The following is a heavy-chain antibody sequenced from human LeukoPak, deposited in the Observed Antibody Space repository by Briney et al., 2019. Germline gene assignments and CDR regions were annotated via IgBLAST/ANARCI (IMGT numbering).Heavy chain of an antibody. CDR3: ASGGGWVFFN. CDR1: GFPFTSHW. CDR2: INSDGSEK. Sequence: GGSLRLSCAASGFPFTSHWLSWFRQSPGRGLEWVPHINSDGSEKNYVDSVKGRFTISRDNARNSQFLQMNSLRAEDTAVYYCASGGGWVFFNWGQGTLVTVSS. V-gene: IGHV3-7*01. J-gene: IGHJ4*02. D-gene: IGHD6-19*01.